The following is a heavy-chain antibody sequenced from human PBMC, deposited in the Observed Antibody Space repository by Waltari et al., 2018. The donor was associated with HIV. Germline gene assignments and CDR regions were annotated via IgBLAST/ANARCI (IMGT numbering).Heavy chain of an antibody. Sequence: LVQSPSQVKGPRPFMLLSSNVSGVRLPTSFFCFLRQAPGQGLERMCRINPDPGDTTYSQTFHTRVTMTRDTSSASTYMELTRLTAADTATYFCARGEDVSLTHLPPGFRLEVWGKDPSSASRQ. CDR3: ARGEDVSLTHLPPGFRLEV. CDR1: GVRLPTSF. J-gene: IGHJ4*01. D-gene: IGHD3-16*01. V-gene: IGHV1-2*06. CDR2: INPDPGDT.